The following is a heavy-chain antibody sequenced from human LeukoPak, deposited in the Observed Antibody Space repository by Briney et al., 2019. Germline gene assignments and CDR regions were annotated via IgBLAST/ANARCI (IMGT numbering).Heavy chain of an antibody. J-gene: IGHJ4*02. CDR1: GFTVSGSW. Sequence: PGGSLRLSCAASGFTVSGSWMSWIRQAPGKGLEWVAHINQAGSDKYYVDSVKGRFTISRDNAENSLFLQMNSLRAEDTAVYYCVSWSGYGAYWGPGTLVTVSS. CDR3: VSWSGYGAY. D-gene: IGHD2-15*01. V-gene: IGHV3-7*01. CDR2: INQAGSDK.